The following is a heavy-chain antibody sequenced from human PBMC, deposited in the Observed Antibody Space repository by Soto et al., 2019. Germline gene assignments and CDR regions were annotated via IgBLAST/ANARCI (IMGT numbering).Heavy chain of an antibody. CDR3: ARKLYCSGGSCYPTNNWFDP. D-gene: IGHD2-15*01. CDR2: IYYSGST. J-gene: IGHJ5*02. V-gene: IGHV4-61*01. CDR1: GGSVSSGSYY. Sequence: QVQLQESGPGLVKPSETLSLTCTVSGGSVSSGSYYWSWIRQPPGKGLEGIGYIYYSGSTNYNPARKSRVPISVDTSKNQFSLKLSSVTAADTAVYYCARKLYCSGGSCYPTNNWFDPWGQGTLVTVSS.